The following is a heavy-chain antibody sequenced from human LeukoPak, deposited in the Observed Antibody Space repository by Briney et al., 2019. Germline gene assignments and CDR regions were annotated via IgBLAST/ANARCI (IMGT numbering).Heavy chain of an antibody. Sequence: QPGGSLRLSCAASGFTFSSYAMSWVRQAPGKGLEWVSAISGSGGSTYYADSVKGRFTISRDNSKNTLYLQMNSLGAEDTAVYYCAKDRWSSGWPFDYWGQGTLVTVSS. V-gene: IGHV3-23*01. CDR2: ISGSGGST. J-gene: IGHJ4*02. CDR3: AKDRWSSGWPFDY. D-gene: IGHD6-19*01. CDR1: GFTFSSYA.